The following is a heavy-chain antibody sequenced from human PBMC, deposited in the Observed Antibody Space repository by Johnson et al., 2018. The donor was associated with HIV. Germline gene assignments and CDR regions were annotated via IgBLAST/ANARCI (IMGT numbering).Heavy chain of an antibody. CDR2: VYSGGTT. V-gene: IGHV3-66*02. Sequence: EVQLVESGGGLVQPGGSLRLSCAASGFTVSSNYMSWVRQAPGKGLESVSVVYSGGTTHYADSVKGRSTISRDNSKNTLYLQMNSLRAEDTAVYYCARDNEDIVLVGAFDIWGQGTMVTVSS. D-gene: IGHD2-8*02. J-gene: IGHJ3*02. CDR3: ARDNEDIVLVGAFDI. CDR1: GFTVSSNY.